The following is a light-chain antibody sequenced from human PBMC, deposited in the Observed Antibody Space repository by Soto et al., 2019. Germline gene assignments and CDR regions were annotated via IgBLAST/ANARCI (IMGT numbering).Light chain of an antibody. CDR1: SSDVGNYNY. Sequence: QSVLTQPPSASGSPGHSVTISCTGSSSDVGNYNYVSWYQQHPGKAPKLMISEVSKRPSGVPDRFSGSTSGNTASLTVSGLQAEDEAEYFCSSYAGSTVVFGGGTKRTGL. CDR2: EVS. V-gene: IGLV2-8*01. CDR3: SSYAGSTVV. J-gene: IGLJ2*01.